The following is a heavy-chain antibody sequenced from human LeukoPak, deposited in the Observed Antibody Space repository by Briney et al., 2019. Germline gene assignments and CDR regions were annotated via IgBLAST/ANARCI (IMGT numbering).Heavy chain of an antibody. CDR2: IYYSGST. V-gene: IGHV4-59*01. J-gene: IGHJ5*02. CDR3: ARSPYDYGDYTTLNWFDP. D-gene: IGHD4-17*01. Sequence: SETLSLTCTVSGGSISSYYWSWIRQPPGKGLEWIGYIYYSGSTNYNPSLKSRVTISVDTSKNQFSLKLSSVTAADTAVYYCARSPYDYGDYTTLNWFDPWGQGTLVTVSS. CDR1: GGSISSYY.